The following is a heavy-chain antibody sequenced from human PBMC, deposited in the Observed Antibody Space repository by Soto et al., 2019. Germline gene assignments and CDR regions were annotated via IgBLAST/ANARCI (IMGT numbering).Heavy chain of an antibody. J-gene: IGHJ6*02. D-gene: IGHD6-13*01. CDR2: IYPGDSDT. V-gene: IGHV5-51*01. CDR3: ARLGKQQMVNYGMDV. CDR1: GYSFTSYW. Sequence: GESLKISFKGSGYSFTSYWICWVRQMPVKGLEWMGIIYPGDSDTRYSPSFQGQLTISADKSISTAYLQWSSLKASDTAMYYCARLGKQQMVNYGMDVCGQRTTFTVCS.